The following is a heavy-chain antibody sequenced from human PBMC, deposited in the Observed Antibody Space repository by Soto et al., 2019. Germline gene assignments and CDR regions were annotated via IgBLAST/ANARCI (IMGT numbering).Heavy chain of an antibody. CDR3: ACARWSSSGFDP. J-gene: IGHJ5*02. D-gene: IGHD6-6*01. V-gene: IGHV1-18*01. CDR1: GYTFTSYG. CDR2: ISAYNGNT. Sequence: QVQLVQSGAEVKKPGASVKVSCKASGYTFTSYGISWVRQAPGQGLEWMGWISAYNGNTDYAQKLQGRVTITTDTYTATAYMELRSVSSDDTAVYYCACARWSSSGFDPWGQGTLVTVSS.